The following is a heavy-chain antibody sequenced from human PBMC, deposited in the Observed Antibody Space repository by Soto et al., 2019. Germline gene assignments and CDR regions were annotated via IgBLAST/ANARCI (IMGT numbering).Heavy chain of an antibody. Sequence: QVQLVESGGDLVKPGGSLRLSCAASGYTFSDYYMSWIRQAPGKGLEWISYIDTSGTKIYYADSVKGRFTITRDNAKNSLYPEMNSLRVEETAVYYCASHYDMWSGYLSPVDYWGQGTLVTVSP. V-gene: IGHV3-11*01. CDR1: GYTFSDYY. CDR3: ASHYDMWSGYLSPVDY. CDR2: IDTSGTKI. J-gene: IGHJ4*02. D-gene: IGHD3-3*01.